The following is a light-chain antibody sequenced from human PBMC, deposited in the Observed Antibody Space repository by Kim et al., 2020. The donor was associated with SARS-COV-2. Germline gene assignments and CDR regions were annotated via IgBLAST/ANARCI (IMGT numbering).Light chain of an antibody. CDR1: SSDVGGYNY. CDR3: SSYTSSSTFV. J-gene: IGLJ2*01. V-gene: IGLV2-14*01. CDR2: DVS. Sequence: QSALTQPASVSGSPGQSITIYCTGTSSDVGGYNYVSWYQQHPGKAPKLMIYDVSKRPSGVSNRFSGSKSGNTASLTISGLQAEDEADYYCSSYTSSSTFVFGGGTQLTVL.